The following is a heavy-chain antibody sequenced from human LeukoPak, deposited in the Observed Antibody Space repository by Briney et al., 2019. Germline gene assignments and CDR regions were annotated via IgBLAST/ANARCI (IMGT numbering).Heavy chain of an antibody. D-gene: IGHD5-18*01. V-gene: IGHV3-49*04. CDR3: TRGTAMVFD. Sequence: GGSLRLSCAASGFTFSSYSMNWVRQAPGKGLEWVGFIRSKAYGGTTEYAASVKGRFTISRDDSKSIAYLQMNSLKTEDTAVYYCTRGTAMVFDWGQGTLVTVSS. CDR1: GFTFSSYS. J-gene: IGHJ4*02. CDR2: IRSKAYGGTT.